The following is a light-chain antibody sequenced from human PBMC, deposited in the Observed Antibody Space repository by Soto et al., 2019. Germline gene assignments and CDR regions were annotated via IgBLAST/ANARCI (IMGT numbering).Light chain of an antibody. Sequence: QSALTQPPSASGSPGQSVTISCTGTSSDVGGYNCVSWYQQHPGKAPKLMIYEVSKRPSGVPDRFSGSKSGNTASLTVSGLQAEDEADYYCSSYAGSNNFERVFGGGTKLTVL. CDR2: EVS. V-gene: IGLV2-8*01. CDR1: SSDVGGYNC. J-gene: IGLJ3*02. CDR3: SSYAGSNNFERV.